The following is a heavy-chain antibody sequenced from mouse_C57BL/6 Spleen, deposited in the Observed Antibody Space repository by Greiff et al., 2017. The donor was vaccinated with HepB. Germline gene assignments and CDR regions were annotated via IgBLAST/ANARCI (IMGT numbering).Heavy chain of an antibody. CDR3: ARGDSGYFDY. D-gene: IGHD3-2*02. CDR1: GYTFTDYY. Sequence: VHVKQSGPVLVKPGASVKMSCKASGYTFTDYYMNWVKQSHGKSLEWIGVINPYNGGTSYNQKFKGKATLTVDKSSSTAYMELNSLTSEDSAVYYCARGDSGYFDYWGQGTTLTVSS. J-gene: IGHJ2*01. CDR2: INPYNGGT. V-gene: IGHV1-19*01.